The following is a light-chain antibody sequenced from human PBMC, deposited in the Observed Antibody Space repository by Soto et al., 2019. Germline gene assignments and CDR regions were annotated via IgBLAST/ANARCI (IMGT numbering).Light chain of an antibody. V-gene: IGKV4-1*01. Sequence: DIVMTQSPDSLAVSLGERATINCKSSQSILYTSSNKNYLAWYQQKPGQPPKLLIYWASTRESGVPDRFSGSGSGTDFTLTISSLQAEDVAVYYCQQYYTAPPPTFGQGTRLEIK. J-gene: IGKJ5*01. CDR2: WAS. CDR3: QQYYTAPPPT. CDR1: QSILYTSSNKNY.